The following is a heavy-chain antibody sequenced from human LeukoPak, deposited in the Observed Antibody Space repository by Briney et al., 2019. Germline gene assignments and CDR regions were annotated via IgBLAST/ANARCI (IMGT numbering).Heavy chain of an antibody. D-gene: IGHD1-26*01. J-gene: IGHJ4*02. V-gene: IGHV3-20*04. CDR1: GFTFDDYG. CDR2: INWNGGST. Sequence: PGGSLRLSCAASGFTFDDYGMSWVRQAPGKGLEWVSGINWNGGSTGYADSVKGRFTISRDNAKNSLYLQMNSLRAEDTALYYCARDLLVGADISPFDYWGQGTLVTVSS. CDR3: ARDLLVGADISPFDY.